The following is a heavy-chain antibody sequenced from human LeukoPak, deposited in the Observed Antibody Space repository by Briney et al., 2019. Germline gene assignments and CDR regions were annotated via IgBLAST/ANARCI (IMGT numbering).Heavy chain of an antibody. CDR1: GGSISSYY. CDR3: ARARAYCDFWSGYSVYYYYMDV. V-gene: IGHV4-4*09. CDR2: IYTSGST. D-gene: IGHD3-3*01. Sequence: SETLSLTCTVSGGSISSYYWSWIRQPPGKGLEWIGYIYTSGSTNYNPSLKSRVTISVDTSKNQFSLKLSSVTAADTAVYYCARARAYCDFWSGYSVYYYYMDVWGKGTTVTVSS. J-gene: IGHJ6*03.